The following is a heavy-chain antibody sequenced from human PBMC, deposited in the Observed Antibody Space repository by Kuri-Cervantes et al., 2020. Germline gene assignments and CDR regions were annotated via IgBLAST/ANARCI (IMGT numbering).Heavy chain of an antibody. D-gene: IGHD1-14*01. Sequence: LSLTCAASGFTFSSYWMHWVRQAPGKGLVWVSRISSDGTKTSYADSVKGRFTISRDNAKNTLYLQMNSLRAEDTAVYYCASPRNPWELGAFDIWGQGTMVTVSS. V-gene: IGHV3-74*01. CDR1: GFTFSSYW. CDR2: ISSDGTKT. J-gene: IGHJ3*02. CDR3: ASPRNPWELGAFDI.